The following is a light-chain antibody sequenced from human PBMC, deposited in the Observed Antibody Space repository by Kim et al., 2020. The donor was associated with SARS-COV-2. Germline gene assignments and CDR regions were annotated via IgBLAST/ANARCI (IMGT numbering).Light chain of an antibody. Sequence: SSELTQDTAVSVALGQTVRITCQGDSLRSYYATWYQQKPGQAPILVSYGKNNRPSGIPDRFSGSSSGNTASLTITGTQAGEEAEYYCNSRDSNDNVIFGG. CDR2: GKN. J-gene: IGLJ2*01. V-gene: IGLV3-19*01. CDR1: SLRSYY. CDR3: NSRDSNDNVI.